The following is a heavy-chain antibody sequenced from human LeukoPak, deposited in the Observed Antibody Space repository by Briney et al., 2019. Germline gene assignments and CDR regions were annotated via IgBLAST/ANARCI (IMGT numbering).Heavy chain of an antibody. Sequence: GGSLRLSCTASGFTFGDYAMSWFRQAPGKGLEWVSVIYSGGSTYYADSVKGRFTISRDNSKNTLYLQMNSLRAEDTAVYYCARAGPIYDSSGYYPDYWGQGTLVTVSS. J-gene: IGHJ4*02. D-gene: IGHD3-22*01. CDR3: ARAGPIYDSSGYYPDY. CDR2: IYSGGST. CDR1: GFTFGDYA. V-gene: IGHV3-53*01.